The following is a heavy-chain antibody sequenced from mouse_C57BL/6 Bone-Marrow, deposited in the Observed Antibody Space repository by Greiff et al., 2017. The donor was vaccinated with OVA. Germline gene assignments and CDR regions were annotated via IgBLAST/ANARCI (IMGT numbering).Heavy chain of an antibody. V-gene: IGHV1-72*01. D-gene: IGHD2-2*01. Sequence: QVQLQQPGAELVKPGASVKLSCKASGYTFTSYWMHWVKQRPGRGLEWIGRIDPNSGGTKYTEKFKSQATLSVDKPSSTAYMQLSSLTSEDSAVYYCANTYGYDEGYAMDYWGQGTSVTVSS. CDR3: ANTYGYDEGYAMDY. CDR1: GYTFTSYW. J-gene: IGHJ4*01. CDR2: IDPNSGGT.